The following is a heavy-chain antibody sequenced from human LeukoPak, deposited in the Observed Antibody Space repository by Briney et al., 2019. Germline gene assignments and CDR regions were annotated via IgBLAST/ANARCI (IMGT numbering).Heavy chain of an antibody. CDR3: AREREPGDIVVVPAAIHAFDY. D-gene: IGHD2-2*02. CDR1: GGSFSGYY. Sequence: SETLSLTCAVYGGSFSGYYWSWIRQAPGKGLEWIGEINHSGSTNYNPSLKSRVTISVDTSKNQFSLKLSSVTAADTAVYYCAREREPGDIVVVPAAIHAFDYWGQGTLVTVSS. V-gene: IGHV4-34*01. CDR2: INHSGST. J-gene: IGHJ4*02.